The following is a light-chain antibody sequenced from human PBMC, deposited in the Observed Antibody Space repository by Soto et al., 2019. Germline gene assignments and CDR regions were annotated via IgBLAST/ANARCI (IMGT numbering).Light chain of an antibody. V-gene: IGKV3-20*01. CDR2: GSS. CDR3: QQYGSLWA. J-gene: IGKJ1*01. CDR1: QSFRGL. Sequence: EVVVAQSPGTLSLSPGERATLSCRASQSFRGLLAWYQQKPGQAPRLLIYGSSSRATGIRDRFSASGSGTEFTLTISSLAPEDSAVYYCQQYGSLWAFGQGTKVDIK.